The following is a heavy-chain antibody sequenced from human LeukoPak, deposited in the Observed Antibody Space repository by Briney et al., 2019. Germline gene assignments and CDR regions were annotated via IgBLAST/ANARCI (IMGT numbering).Heavy chain of an antibody. CDR1: GYTFTSYQ. J-gene: IGHJ6*03. D-gene: IGHD6-6*01. V-gene: IGHV1-69*05. Sequence: SVKVSCKASGYTFTSYQINWVRQAPGQGLEWMGGIIPIFGTANYAQKFQGRVTITTDESTSTAYMELSSLRSEDTAVYYCARARIAARPDEEPDYYYMDVWGKGTTVTVSS. CDR2: IIPIFGTA. CDR3: ARARIAARPDEEPDYYYMDV.